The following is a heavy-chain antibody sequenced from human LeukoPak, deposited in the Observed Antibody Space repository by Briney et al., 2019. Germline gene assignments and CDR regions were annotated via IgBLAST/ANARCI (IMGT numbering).Heavy chain of an antibody. CDR1: GLTLSSFG. CDR2: IWYDGSNI. J-gene: IGHJ3*02. V-gene: IGHV3-33*06. D-gene: IGHD3-22*01. Sequence: GGSLRLSCAASGLTLSSFGIHWVRQAPGKRLEWVAHIWYDGSNIYYADSVKGRFTVSRDNSKNTVYLQMNSLRAEDTAVYYCAKDFVDYYDSSGYPLHAFDIWGQGTTVTVSS. CDR3: AKDFVDYYDSSGYPLHAFDI.